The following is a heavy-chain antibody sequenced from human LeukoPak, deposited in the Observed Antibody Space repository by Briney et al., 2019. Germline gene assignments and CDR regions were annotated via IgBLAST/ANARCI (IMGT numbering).Heavy chain of an antibody. D-gene: IGHD5-12*01. CDR2: IYYSGST. CDR1: GGSISSGDYY. J-gene: IGHJ3*02. Sequence: SETLSLTCTVSGGSISSGDYYWSWIRQPLGKGLEWIGYIYYSGSTYYNPSLKSRVAISVDTSKNQFSLKLSSVTAADTAVYYCAGRGWAFDIWGQGTMVTVSS. CDR3: AGRGWAFDI. V-gene: IGHV4-30-4*01.